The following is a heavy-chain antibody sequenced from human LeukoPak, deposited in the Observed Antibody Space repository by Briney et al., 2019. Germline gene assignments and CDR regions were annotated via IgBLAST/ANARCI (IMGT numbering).Heavy chain of an antibody. J-gene: IGHJ6*02. Sequence: SVKVSCTASGYTFTGSFMNRVRQAPEQGLEWRGWINRNSADKKYAQKFQGRVTMTRDTSINTAHMELRRLTSDDAAVYYCARVPSMIRGVVNYGMDVWGQGTTVTVSS. D-gene: IGHD3-10*01. CDR1: GYTFTGSF. CDR2: INRNSADK. CDR3: ARVPSMIRGVVNYGMDV. V-gene: IGHV1-2*02.